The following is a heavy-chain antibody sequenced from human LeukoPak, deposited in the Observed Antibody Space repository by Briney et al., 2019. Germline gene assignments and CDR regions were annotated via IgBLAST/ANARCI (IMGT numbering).Heavy chain of an antibody. CDR2: IKQDGSEK. Sequence: AGGSLRLSCAASGFSFSRYWMSWVRQAPGKGLEWVANIKQDGSEKNYVESVKGRFTISRDNAKNSLYLQTNSLRAEDTAVYYCAKGGEWLISSAYYYYYMDVWGKGTTVTISS. V-gene: IGHV3-7*01. J-gene: IGHJ6*03. CDR1: GFSFSRYW. D-gene: IGHD5-12*01. CDR3: AKGGEWLISSAYYYYYMDV.